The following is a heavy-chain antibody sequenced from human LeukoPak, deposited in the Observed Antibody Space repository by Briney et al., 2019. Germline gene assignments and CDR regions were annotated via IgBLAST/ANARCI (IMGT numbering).Heavy chain of an antibody. CDR2: ISAYNGNT. Sequence: GASVKVSCKASGYTFTSYGISWVRQAPGQGLEWMGWISAYNGNTNYAQKLQGRVTMTTDTSTSTAYMELRSLRSDDTAVYYCARDSHSGATIGDGFDYWGQGTLVTVSS. CDR3: ARDSHSGATIGDGFDY. D-gene: IGHD5-12*01. V-gene: IGHV1-18*01. CDR1: GYTFTSYG. J-gene: IGHJ4*02.